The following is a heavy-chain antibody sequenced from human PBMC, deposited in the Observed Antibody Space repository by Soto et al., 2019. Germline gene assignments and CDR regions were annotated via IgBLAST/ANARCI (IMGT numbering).Heavy chain of an antibody. V-gene: IGHV1-2*02. J-gene: IGHJ4*02. CDR3: ARDLAKGGGSAGFDY. CDR1: GYTFTVYY. CDR2: INPKSGGT. D-gene: IGHD1-26*01. Sequence: QVQLVQSGAEVKKPGASVNVSCKASGYTFTVYYMHWVRQAPGQGLEWMGWINPKSGGTMYPQKFQCRVTMAWDTSIRTAYMALTRLRSDDTAVYYCARDLAKGGGSAGFDYWGQGTLVTVSS.